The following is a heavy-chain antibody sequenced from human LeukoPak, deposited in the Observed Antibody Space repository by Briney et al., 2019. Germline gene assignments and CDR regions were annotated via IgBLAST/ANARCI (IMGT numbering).Heavy chain of an antibody. CDR3: AREDPQTTVPEGMDV. CDR1: GGSISHYY. J-gene: IGHJ6*02. D-gene: IGHD4-17*01. CDR2: IYYSGTT. Sequence: SETLSLTCTVSGGSISHYYWSWIRQSPGKGLEWIGYIYYSGTTNYNPSLKSRVTISVDTSRNQFSLQLRSVTAADTAVYYCAREDPQTTVPEGMDVWGQGTTVIVSS. V-gene: IGHV4-59*01.